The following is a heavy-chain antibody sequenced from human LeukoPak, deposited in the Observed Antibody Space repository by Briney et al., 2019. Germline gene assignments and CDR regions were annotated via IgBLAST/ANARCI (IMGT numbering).Heavy chain of an antibody. D-gene: IGHD1-26*01. Sequence: PGGSLRLSCAASGFTFSSYGMHWVRQAPGKGLEWVAFIRYDGSNKYYADSVKGRFTISRDNSKNTVSLQMNLLTADDTAVYYCAFSKGGVLGAPSDYWGQGTLVAVSS. V-gene: IGHV3-30*02. CDR2: IRYDGSNK. J-gene: IGHJ4*02. CDR1: GFTFSSYG. CDR3: AFSKGGVLGAPSDY.